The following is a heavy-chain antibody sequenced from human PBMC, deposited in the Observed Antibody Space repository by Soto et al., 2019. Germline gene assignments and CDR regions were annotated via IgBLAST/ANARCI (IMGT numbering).Heavy chain of an antibody. V-gene: IGHV1-18*01. Sequence: ASVKVSCKASGYTFTSYGISWVRQAPGQGLEWMGWISAYNGNTNYAQKLQGRVTMTTDTSTSTAYMELRSLRSDDTAVYYCARGYYDSSGYYYGAFDIWGQGTMVTVS. J-gene: IGHJ3*02. CDR1: GYTFTSYG. D-gene: IGHD3-22*01. CDR2: ISAYNGNT. CDR3: ARGYYDSSGYYYGAFDI.